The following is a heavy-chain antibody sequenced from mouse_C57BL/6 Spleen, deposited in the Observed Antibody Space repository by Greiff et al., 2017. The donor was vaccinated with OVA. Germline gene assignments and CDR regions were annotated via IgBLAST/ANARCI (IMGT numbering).Heavy chain of an antibody. V-gene: IGHV5-9-1*02. D-gene: IGHD1-1*01. CDR1: GFTFSSYA. J-gene: IGHJ4*01. Sequence: EVKLVESGEGLVKPGGSLKLSCAASGFTFSSYAMSWVRQTPEKRLEWVAYISSGGDYIYYAETVKGRFTIARDNARNTLYLQMSSLKSEDTAMYYCTRGGYYGSSYPYYAMDYWGQGTSVTVSS. CDR3: TRGGYYGSSYPYYAMDY. CDR2: ISSGGDYI.